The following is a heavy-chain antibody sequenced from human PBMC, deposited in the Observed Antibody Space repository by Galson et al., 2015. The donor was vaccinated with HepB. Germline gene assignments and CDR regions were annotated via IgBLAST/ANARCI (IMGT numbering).Heavy chain of an antibody. D-gene: IGHD6-19*01. CDR2: INAGNGNT. CDR3: ARASGYSSGWYGGGGYFDY. J-gene: IGHJ4*02. Sequence: SVKVSCKASGYTFTSYAMHWVRQAPGQRLEWMGWINAGNGNTKYSQKFQGRVTITRDTSASTAYMELSSLRSEDTAVYYCARASGYSSGWYGGGGYFDYWGQGTLVTVSS. V-gene: IGHV1-3*01. CDR1: GYTFTSYA.